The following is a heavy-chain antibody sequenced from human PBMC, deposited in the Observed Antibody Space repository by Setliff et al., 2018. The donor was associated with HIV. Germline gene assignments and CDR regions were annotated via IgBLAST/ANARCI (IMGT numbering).Heavy chain of an antibody. CDR1: GGIFSSYR. D-gene: IGHD5-12*01. CDR2: VIPGLGTA. J-gene: IGHJ4*02. V-gene: IGHV1-69*13. Sequence: SVKVSCKASGGIFSSYRISWVRQAPGQGLEYMGGVIPGLGTAYYAQRFQGRVTITADESTSTVYLDLSSLRSEDTAMYYCARDAGYSGTSWNYWGQGTLV. CDR3: ARDAGYSGTSWNY.